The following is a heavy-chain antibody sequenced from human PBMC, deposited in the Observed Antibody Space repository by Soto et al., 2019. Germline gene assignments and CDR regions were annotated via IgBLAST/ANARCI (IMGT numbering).Heavy chain of an antibody. CDR1: GGSISNYF. D-gene: IGHD2-2*01. J-gene: IGHJ3*02. V-gene: IGHV4-59*12. CDR3: ARELVIPGAIEI. CDR2: IYYSGST. Sequence: QVQLQESGPGLVKPSETLSLTCTVSGGSISNYFWSWIRQPPGKGLEWIGYIYYSGSTNYSPSLKGRVTISVDSSKNKFSLKLSSVTAADTAVYYCARELVIPGAIEIWGQGTMVTVSS.